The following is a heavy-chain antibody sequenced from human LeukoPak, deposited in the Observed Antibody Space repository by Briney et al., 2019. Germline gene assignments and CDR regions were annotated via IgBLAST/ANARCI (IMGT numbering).Heavy chain of an antibody. Sequence: GGSLRLSCAASGFTVSSYGMTWVRQAPGKGLEWVSAFSATDGSAQYAESVKGRFTISRDNSKNSLYLQMNSLRDEDTAVYYCAKARLASAGTGAFDVWGQGTMVTVSS. CDR2: FSATDGSA. D-gene: IGHD6-13*01. CDR1: GFTVSSYG. V-gene: IGHV3-23*01. J-gene: IGHJ3*01. CDR3: AKARLASAGTGAFDV.